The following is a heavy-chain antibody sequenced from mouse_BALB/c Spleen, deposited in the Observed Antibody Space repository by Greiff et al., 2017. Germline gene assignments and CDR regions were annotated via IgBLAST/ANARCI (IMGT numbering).Heavy chain of an antibody. D-gene: IGHD3-3*01. V-gene: IGHV14-3*02. Sequence: VQLQQSGAELVKPGASVKLSCTASGFNSKDTYMHWVKQRPEQGLEWIGRIDPANGNTKYDPKFQGKATITADTSSNTAYLQLSSLTSEDTAVYYCARAGRWYFDVWGAGTTVTVSS. CDR1: GFNSKDTY. J-gene: IGHJ1*01. CDR2: IDPANGNT. CDR3: ARAGRWYFDV.